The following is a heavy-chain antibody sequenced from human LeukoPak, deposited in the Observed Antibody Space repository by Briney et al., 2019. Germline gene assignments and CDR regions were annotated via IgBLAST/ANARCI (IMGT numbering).Heavy chain of an antibody. V-gene: IGHV1-8*01. Sequence: ASVKVSCKASGYTFTSYDINWVRQATGQGLEWMGWMNPNSGNTGYAQKFQGRVTMTRNTSISTAYMELSRLRSDDTAVYYCAREKREGYCSSTSCLVFDYWGQGTLVTVSS. J-gene: IGHJ4*02. D-gene: IGHD2-2*01. CDR2: MNPNSGNT. CDR3: AREKREGYCSSTSCLVFDY. CDR1: GYTFTSYD.